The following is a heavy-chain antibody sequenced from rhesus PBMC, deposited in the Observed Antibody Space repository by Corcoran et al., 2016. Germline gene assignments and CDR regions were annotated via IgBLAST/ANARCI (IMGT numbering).Heavy chain of an antibody. CDR3: VRGGSGSFDY. J-gene: IGHJ4*01. D-gene: IGHD6-25*01. V-gene: IGHV4S11*01. Sequence: QVQLQESGPGLVKPLETLSLTCAVSGGSISGNSWSWTRQPPGEGLKLIGYINGSGRSTNYSPARTSRVTLSVDTSKTQCSLKLSSLTVADTAVYYCVRGGSGSFDYWGQGVLVTVSS. CDR2: INGSGRST. CDR1: GGSISGNS.